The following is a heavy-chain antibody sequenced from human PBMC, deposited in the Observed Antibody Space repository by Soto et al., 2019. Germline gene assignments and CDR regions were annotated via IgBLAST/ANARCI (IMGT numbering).Heavy chain of an antibody. CDR1: GGSLSGYY. J-gene: IGHJ4*02. Sequence: QVQLHESGPRLVKPSETLSLTCTVSGGSLSGYYWSWIRQPPGKSLEWIGNLHYTGTSNHNPSLRSRVTMSLDTSTNQFSLKLSSVTAADTAFYYCMRGGGWLTDYWGQGTLVTVSS. D-gene: IGHD2-15*01. CDR3: MRGGGWLTDY. V-gene: IGHV4-59*01. CDR2: LHYTGTS.